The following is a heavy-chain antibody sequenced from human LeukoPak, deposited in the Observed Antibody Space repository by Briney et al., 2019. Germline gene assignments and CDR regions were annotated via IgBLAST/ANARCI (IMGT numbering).Heavy chain of an antibody. J-gene: IGHJ4*02. CDR3: ARDPMITFGAPLDY. CDR2: ISSSSGYI. D-gene: IGHD3-16*01. CDR1: GFTFSSYS. V-gene: IGHV3-21*01. Sequence: PGGSLRLSCAASGFTFSSYSMNWVRQAPGKGLEWVSSISSSSGYIYYADSVKGRFTISRDNAKNSLYLQMNSLRAEDTAVYYCARDPMITFGAPLDYWGQGTLVTVSS.